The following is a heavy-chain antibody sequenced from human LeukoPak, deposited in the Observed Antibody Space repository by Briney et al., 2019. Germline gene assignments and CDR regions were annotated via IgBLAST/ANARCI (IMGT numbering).Heavy chain of an antibody. CDR3: VSSNYGVSDY. CDR2: ISYDGSNK. Sequence: GGSLRLSCAASGFTSSSYGMHWVRQAPGKGLEWVAVISYDGSNKYYADSVKGRFTISRDNSKNTLYLQMNSLRAEDTAVYYCVSSNYGVSDYWGQGTLVTVSS. CDR1: GFTSSSYG. D-gene: IGHD4-4*01. V-gene: IGHV3-30*03. J-gene: IGHJ4*02.